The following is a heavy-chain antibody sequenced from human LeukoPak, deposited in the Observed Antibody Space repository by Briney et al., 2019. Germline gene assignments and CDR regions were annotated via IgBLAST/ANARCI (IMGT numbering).Heavy chain of an antibody. CDR2: IYYSGST. CDR3: SRHNRPVDTGAYYEDY. D-gene: IGHD3-22*01. J-gene: IGHJ4*02. CDR1: GGSISSSSYY. V-gene: IGHV4-39*01. Sequence: PSETLSLTCTVSGGSISSSSYYWGWIRQPPGKGLEWIGSIYYSGSTYYNPSLKSRVTISVDTSKNQFSLKLTSVTAADTALYYCSRHNRPVDTGAYYEDYWGQGTLVTVSS.